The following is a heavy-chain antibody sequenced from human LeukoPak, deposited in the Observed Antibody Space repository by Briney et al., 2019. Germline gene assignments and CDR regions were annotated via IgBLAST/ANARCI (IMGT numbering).Heavy chain of an antibody. J-gene: IGHJ4*02. Sequence: GGSLRLSCAPSGFTFSKYWMLWVRQAPGKGLESVSRINTDGTVTTYADSVKGRFTVSRDNADNTMFLQMNSVRDEDTAVYYCATKQWLAPPPDSWGQGTPVTVSS. CDR2: INTDGTVT. D-gene: IGHD6-19*01. V-gene: IGHV3-74*01. CDR1: GFTFSKYW. CDR3: ATKQWLAPPPDS.